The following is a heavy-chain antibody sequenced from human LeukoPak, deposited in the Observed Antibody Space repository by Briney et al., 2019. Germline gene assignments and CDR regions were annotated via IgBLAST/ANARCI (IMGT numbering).Heavy chain of an antibody. Sequence: GGSLRLSCAASGFTFSNYWMTWVRQAPGKGLEWVAHIKEDGGEKHYVDPVKGRFTISRDNAKNSLYLQMNSLRAEDTAVYYCAREGAAYCGGDCYSDDAFDIWGQGTMVTVSS. CDR3: AREGAAYCGGDCYSDDAFDI. CDR1: GFTFSNYW. V-gene: IGHV3-7*03. D-gene: IGHD2-21*02. J-gene: IGHJ3*02. CDR2: IKEDGGEK.